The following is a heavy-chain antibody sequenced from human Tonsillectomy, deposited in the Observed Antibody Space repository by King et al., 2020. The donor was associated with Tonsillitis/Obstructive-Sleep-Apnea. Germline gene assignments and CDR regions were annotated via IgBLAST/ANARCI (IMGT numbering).Heavy chain of an antibody. D-gene: IGHD2-2*01. CDR3: TRGSKRYCSSIRCSQPGYYYYYYGMDV. CDR1: GYSFTRNW. Sequence: QLVQSGAEVKEPGESLKISCKGSGYSFTRNWIAWVRQMPGKGLEWMGIIYPGDSDTKYSPSFQGQVTISADKSISTAYLQWSSLKASDTAVYYCTRGSKRYCSSIRCSQPGYYYYYYGMDVWGQGTTVTVSS. CDR2: IYPGDSDT. V-gene: IGHV5-51*01. J-gene: IGHJ6*02.